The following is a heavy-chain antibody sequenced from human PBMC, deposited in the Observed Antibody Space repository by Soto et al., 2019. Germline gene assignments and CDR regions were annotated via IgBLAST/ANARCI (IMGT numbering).Heavy chain of an antibody. J-gene: IGHJ5*02. D-gene: IGHD3-3*01. CDR3: ARGGDLRFLEWSPGLLDP. CDR2: ISAYNGNT. V-gene: IGHV1-18*01. Sequence: QVPLVQSGAEVKKPGASVKVSCKASGYTFTSYGISWVRQAPGQGLEWMGWISAYNGNTNYAQKLQGRVTMTTDTSTSTAYMELRSLRSDDTAVYYCARGGDLRFLEWSPGLLDPWGQGTLVTVSS. CDR1: GYTFTSYG.